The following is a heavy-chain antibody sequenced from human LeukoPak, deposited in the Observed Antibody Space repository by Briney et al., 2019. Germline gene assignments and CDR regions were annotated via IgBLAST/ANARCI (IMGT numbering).Heavy chain of an antibody. CDR1: GGSISSYY. J-gene: IGHJ4*02. V-gene: IGHV4-59*01. CDR3: ARGYSYGLEAYFDY. Sequence: SETLSLTCTVSGGSISSYYWSWIRQPPGKGLEWIGCIYYSGSTNYNPSLKSRVTISVDTSKNQFSLKLSSVTAADTAVYYCARGYSYGLEAYFDYWGQGTLVTVSS. D-gene: IGHD5-18*01. CDR2: IYYSGST.